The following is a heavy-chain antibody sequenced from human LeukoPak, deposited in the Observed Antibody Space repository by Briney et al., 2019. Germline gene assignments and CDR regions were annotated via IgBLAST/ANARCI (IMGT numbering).Heavy chain of an antibody. V-gene: IGHV3-64*01. CDR3: VRGYNYGRFLDY. J-gene: IGHJ4*02. D-gene: IGHD1-1*01. CDR1: GFNFSGYA. Sequence: PGGSLRLSCAASGFNFSGYAMHSVRQAPGKGLEYVSAISSYGDTTYYANSVKGRFTISRDNSKSTLSLQMGSLRADDLAVYYCVRGYNYGRFLDYWGQGTLVTVSS. CDR2: ISSYGDTT.